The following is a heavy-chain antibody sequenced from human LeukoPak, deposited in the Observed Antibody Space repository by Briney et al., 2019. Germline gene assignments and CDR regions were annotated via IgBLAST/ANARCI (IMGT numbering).Heavy chain of an antibody. D-gene: IGHD2-21*02. J-gene: IGHJ4*02. V-gene: IGHV4-34*01. CDR1: GGSFSGYY. Sequence: SETLSLTCAVYGGSFSGYYWSWIRQPPGKGLEWIGEINHSGSTNYNPSLKSRVTISVDTSKNQFSLKLSSVTAADTAVYYCARTPCGGDCLGFDYWGQGTLVTVSS. CDR2: INHSGST. CDR3: ARTPCGGDCLGFDY.